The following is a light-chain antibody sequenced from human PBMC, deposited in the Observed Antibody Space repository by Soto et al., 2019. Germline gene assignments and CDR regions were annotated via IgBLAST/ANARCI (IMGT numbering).Light chain of an antibody. Sequence: VLTQSPDTLSLPPGERATLSCRASQSVSSSFLSWYQQKPGQAPRLLIYGASSRATGISERFSGSGSGTDFTLTIARLEPEDFAVYYCQHYGSLPRPWTFGQGTKVEIK. CDR1: QSVSSSF. CDR2: GAS. V-gene: IGKV3-20*01. J-gene: IGKJ1*01. CDR3: QHYGSLPRPWT.